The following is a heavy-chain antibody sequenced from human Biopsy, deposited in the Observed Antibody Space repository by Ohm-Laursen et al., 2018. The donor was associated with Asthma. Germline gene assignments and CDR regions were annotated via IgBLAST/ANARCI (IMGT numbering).Heavy chain of an antibody. Sequence: ASVKVSCKSLGGTFNTYVIGWVRQAPGQGLGWLGGINSVFGTTTYPQKFQDRVTITADDSTSTVYMELSSLRSEDTAVYYCARKAGSCISRTCYSLDFWGQGTLVTVSS. CDR1: GGTFNTYV. D-gene: IGHD2-2*01. V-gene: IGHV1-69*13. CDR3: ARKAGSCISRTCYSLDF. CDR2: INSVFGTT. J-gene: IGHJ4*02.